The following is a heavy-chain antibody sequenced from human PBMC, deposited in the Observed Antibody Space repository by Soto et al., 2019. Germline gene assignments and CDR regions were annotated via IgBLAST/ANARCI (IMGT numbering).Heavy chain of an antibody. CDR2: IIPIPGTA. J-gene: IGHJ6*02. V-gene: IGHV1-69*01. Sequence: QVQLVQSGAEVKKPGSSVKVSCKASGGTFGSYAISWVRQAPGQGLEWMGGIIPIPGTANYAQKFQGRVTIAADESTSTAYMELSSLRSEETAVYYCARSQGSSTSLEIYYYYSYGMDVWGQGTTVTVSS. CDR1: GGTFGSYA. D-gene: IGHD2-2*01. CDR3: ARSQGSSTSLEIYYYYSYGMDV.